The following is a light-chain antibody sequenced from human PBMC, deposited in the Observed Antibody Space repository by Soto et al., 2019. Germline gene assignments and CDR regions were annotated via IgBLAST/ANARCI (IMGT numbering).Light chain of an antibody. Sequence: EIVLTQSPATLSLSPGDRVTLSCLASQSVSSYLAWYQQKPGQAPRHLIYDASNRATGIPARFSGSGSGTDFTLTISSLEPEDFAVYYCQQRSNRPPITFGQGTRLEIK. CDR1: QSVSSY. CDR2: DAS. CDR3: QQRSNRPPIT. J-gene: IGKJ5*01. V-gene: IGKV3-11*01.